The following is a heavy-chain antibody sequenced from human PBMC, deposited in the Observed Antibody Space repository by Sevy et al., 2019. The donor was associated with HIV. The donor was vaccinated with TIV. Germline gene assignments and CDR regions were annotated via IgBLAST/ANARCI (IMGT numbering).Heavy chain of an antibody. CDR2: IKQDGSEK. J-gene: IGHJ3*02. CDR1: GFTFSSYW. Sequence: GWSLRLSCAASGFTFSSYWMSWVRQAPGKGLEWVANIKQDGSEKYYVDSVKGRFTISRDNAKNSLYLQMNSLRAEDTAVYYCARDKRKGRFLEWLYTDYAFDIWGQGTMVTVSS. D-gene: IGHD3-3*01. V-gene: IGHV3-7*01. CDR3: ARDKRKGRFLEWLYTDYAFDI.